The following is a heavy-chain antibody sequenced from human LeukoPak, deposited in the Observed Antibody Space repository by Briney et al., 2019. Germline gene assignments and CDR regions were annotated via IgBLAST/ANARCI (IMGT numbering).Heavy chain of an antibody. J-gene: IGHJ4*02. CDR3: ARGGRDYYDSSGYYYLTDY. CDR1: GGSFSGYY. CDR2: INHSGST. D-gene: IGHD3-22*01. V-gene: IGHV4-34*01. Sequence: PSETLSLTCAVYGGSFSGYYWSWIRQPPGKGLEWIGEINHSGSTNYNPSLKSRVTISVDTSKNQFSLKLSSVTAADTAVYYCARGGRDYYDSSGYYYLTDYWGQGTLVTVSS.